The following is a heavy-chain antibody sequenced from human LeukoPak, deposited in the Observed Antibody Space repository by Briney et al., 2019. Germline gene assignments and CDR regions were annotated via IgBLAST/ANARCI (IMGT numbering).Heavy chain of an antibody. J-gene: IGHJ6*02. Sequence: SETLSLTCTVSGGSISSYYWSWIRQPAGKGLEWIGRIYTSGSTNYNPSLKSRVTMSVDTSKNQFSLKLSSVTAADTAVYYCARGPDSSWLYYAMDVWGQGTTVTVSS. V-gene: IGHV4-4*07. D-gene: IGHD6-13*01. CDR2: IYTSGST. CDR3: ARGPDSSWLYYAMDV. CDR1: GGSISSYY.